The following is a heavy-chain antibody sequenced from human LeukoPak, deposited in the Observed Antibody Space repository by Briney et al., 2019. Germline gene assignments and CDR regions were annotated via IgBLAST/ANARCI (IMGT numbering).Heavy chain of an antibody. CDR3: ARLKLVRDYYDSSGHTPLDY. Sequence: GESLKISCKGSGYSFTSYWIGWVRRMPGKGLEWMGIIYPGDSDTRYSPSFQGQVTISADKSISTAYLQWSSLKASDTAMYYCARLKLVRDYYDSSGHTPLDYWGQGTLVTVSS. CDR1: GYSFTSYW. J-gene: IGHJ4*02. CDR2: IYPGDSDT. V-gene: IGHV5-51*01. D-gene: IGHD3-22*01.